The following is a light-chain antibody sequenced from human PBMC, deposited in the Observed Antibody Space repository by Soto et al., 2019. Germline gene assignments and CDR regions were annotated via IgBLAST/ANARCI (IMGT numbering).Light chain of an antibody. CDR2: DVS. CDR3: CSYAGTYTWV. V-gene: IGLV2-11*01. J-gene: IGLJ3*02. CDR1: SSDVGGYNY. Sequence: QSALTQPRSVSGSPGQSVTISCTGTSSDVGGYNYVSWYQQHPGKAPKLMICDVSKRPSGVPDRFSGSKSGNTASLTISGLQAEDEADYYCCSYAGTYTWVFGGGTKLTVL.